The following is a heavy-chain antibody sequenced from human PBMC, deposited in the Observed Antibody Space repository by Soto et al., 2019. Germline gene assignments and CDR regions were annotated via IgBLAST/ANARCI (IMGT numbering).Heavy chain of an antibody. CDR2: VDTDGGIT. CDR1: GFTFSSYW. CDR3: ARSGGYVDY. J-gene: IGHJ4*02. Sequence: GGSLRLSCAASGFTFSSYWMHWVRQVPGKGLVWVSRVDTDGGITTYADSVKGRFTISRDNAKNTLYLQMNSLRAEDTAVYYCARSGGYVDYWGQGTLVTVSS. D-gene: IGHD3-22*01. V-gene: IGHV3-74*01.